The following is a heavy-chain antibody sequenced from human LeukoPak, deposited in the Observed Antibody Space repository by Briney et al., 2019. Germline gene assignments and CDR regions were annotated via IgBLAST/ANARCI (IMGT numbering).Heavy chain of an antibody. D-gene: IGHD3-3*01. CDR3: ARVRFFLTDAFDI. CDR1: GYSFTSYW. J-gene: IGHJ3*02. V-gene: IGHV5-51*01. Sequence: GESLKISCKGSGYSFTSYWIGWVRQMPGKGLEWMGIIYPGDSDTRYSPSFQGQVTISADKSISTAYLQWSSLKAPDTAMYYCARVRFFLTDAFDIWGQGTMVTVSS. CDR2: IYPGDSDT.